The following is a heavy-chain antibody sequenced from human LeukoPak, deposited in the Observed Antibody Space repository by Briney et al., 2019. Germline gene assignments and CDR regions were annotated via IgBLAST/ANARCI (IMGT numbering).Heavy chain of an antibody. D-gene: IGHD3-22*01. CDR1: GGSISGYY. V-gene: IGHV4-59*12. Sequence: SETLSLTCSVSGGSISGYYWSWIRQPPGKGLEWIGYIYYTGSTNYNPSLKSRVTISVDTSKNQFSLKLSSVTAADTAVYYCARGGYSSGYYYGYYYYGMDVWGQGTTVTVSS. J-gene: IGHJ6*02. CDR2: IYYTGST. CDR3: ARGGYSSGYYYGYYYYGMDV.